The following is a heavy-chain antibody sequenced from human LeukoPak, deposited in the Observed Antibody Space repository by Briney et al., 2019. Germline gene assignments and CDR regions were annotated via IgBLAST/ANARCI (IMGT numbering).Heavy chain of an antibody. CDR2: INPSGGST. Sequence: ASVKVSCKASGYTFTSYYMHWVRQAPGQGLEWMGIINPSGGSTSYAQKFQGRVTMTRDMSISTAYMELSRLRSDDTAVYYCARDEYYYDSSGYPDYWGQGTLVTVSS. CDR1: GYTFTSYY. J-gene: IGHJ4*02. V-gene: IGHV1-46*01. D-gene: IGHD3-22*01. CDR3: ARDEYYYDSSGYPDY.